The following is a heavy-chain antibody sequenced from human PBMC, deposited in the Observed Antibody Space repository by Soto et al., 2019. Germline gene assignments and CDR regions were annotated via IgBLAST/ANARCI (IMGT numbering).Heavy chain of an antibody. Sequence: PSETLSLTCTVSGGSISSSSYYWGWIRQPPGKGLEWIGYIYYSGSPYYNPSLKSRVTISVDTSKNQFSLKLSSVTAADTAVYYCAVPAASVAGASGAYYYYGRDVWGQGTTGIVS. D-gene: IGHD6-19*01. J-gene: IGHJ6*02. V-gene: IGHV4-39*01. CDR3: AVPAASVAGASGAYYYYGRDV. CDR2: IYYSGSP. CDR1: GGSISSSSYY.